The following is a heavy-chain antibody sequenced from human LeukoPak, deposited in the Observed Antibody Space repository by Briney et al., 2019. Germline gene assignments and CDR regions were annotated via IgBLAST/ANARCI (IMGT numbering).Heavy chain of an antibody. Sequence: GGSLRLSCAASGFTFSDYYMSWIRRAPGKGLEWVSYISSSGSTIYYADSVKGRFTISRDNAKNSLYLQMNSLRAEDTAVYYCAGTDDSSGYYSPFDYWGQGTLVTVSS. J-gene: IGHJ4*02. CDR3: AGTDDSSGYYSPFDY. CDR1: GFTFSDYY. CDR2: ISSSGSTI. V-gene: IGHV3-11*01. D-gene: IGHD3-22*01.